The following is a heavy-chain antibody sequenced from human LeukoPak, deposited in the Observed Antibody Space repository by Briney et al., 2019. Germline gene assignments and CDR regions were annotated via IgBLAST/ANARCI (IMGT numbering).Heavy chain of an antibody. CDR1: GFTFSSYA. J-gene: IGHJ5*02. Sequence: GGSLGLSCAASGFTFSSYAMHWVRQAPGKGLEWVAVISYDGSNKYYADSVKGRFTISRDNSKNTLYLQMNSLRAEDTAVYYCATLFDPWGQGTLVTVSS. CDR3: ATLFDP. CDR2: ISYDGSNK. V-gene: IGHV3-30-3*01.